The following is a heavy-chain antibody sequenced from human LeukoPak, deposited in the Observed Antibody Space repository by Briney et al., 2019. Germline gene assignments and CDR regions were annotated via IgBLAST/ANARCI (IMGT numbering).Heavy chain of an antibody. J-gene: IGHJ6*02. CDR2: IYYSGST. D-gene: IGHD1-26*01. V-gene: IGHV4-30-4*01. Sequence: SQTLSLTCTVSGGSISSGDYYWSWIRQPPGKGLEWIGHIYYSGSTYYNPSLKSRVAISVDTSKNQFSLKLSSVTAADTAVYYCARDGSGVLYGTDVWGQGTTVTVSS. CDR1: GGSISSGDYY. CDR3: ARDGSGVLYGTDV.